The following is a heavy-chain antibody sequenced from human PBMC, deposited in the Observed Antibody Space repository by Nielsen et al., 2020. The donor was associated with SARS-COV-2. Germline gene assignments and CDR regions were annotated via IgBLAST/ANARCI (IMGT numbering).Heavy chain of an antibody. V-gene: IGHV4-31*03. CDR1: GGSFSSGGSS. Sequence: LRLSCSVSGGSFSSGGSSYSWIRQHPGKGLEWIASRHYNGNTYYNPSLHRPMISVDTSKNEFSLRLTSVTAADTALYYCARGAGWFDPWGQGTRVTVSS. CDR3: ARGAGWFDP. CDR2: RHYNGNT. D-gene: IGHD6-19*01. J-gene: IGHJ5*02.